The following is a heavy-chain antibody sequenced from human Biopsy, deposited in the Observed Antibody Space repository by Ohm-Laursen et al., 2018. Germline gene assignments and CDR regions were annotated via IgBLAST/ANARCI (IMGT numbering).Heavy chain of an antibody. D-gene: IGHD7-27*01. CDR3: ARLWGGYHFHGMDV. CDR1: GGSISSYY. Sequence: SETLSLTCTVSGGSISSYYWSWIRQPPGKGLECIGYIYYSGSTNYSPSLKSRVTMSVDTSKNQSSLKLSSVTAADTAVYYCARLWGGYHFHGMDVWGQGTTVTVS. J-gene: IGHJ6*02. CDR2: IYYSGST. V-gene: IGHV4-59*08.